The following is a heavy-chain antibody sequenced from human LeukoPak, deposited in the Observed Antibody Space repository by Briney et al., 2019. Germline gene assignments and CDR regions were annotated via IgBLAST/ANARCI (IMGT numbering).Heavy chain of an antibody. CDR2: IYYSGST. CDR3: ARVSDSSGYDDAFDI. J-gene: IGHJ3*02. D-gene: IGHD3-22*01. CDR1: GGSISSSSYY. Sequence: SETLSLTCTVSGGSISSSSYYWGWIRQPPGKGLEWIGSIYYSGSTYYNPFLKSRVTISVDTSKNQFSLKLSSVTAADTAVYYCARVSDSSGYDDAFDIWGQGTMVTVSS. V-gene: IGHV4-39*01.